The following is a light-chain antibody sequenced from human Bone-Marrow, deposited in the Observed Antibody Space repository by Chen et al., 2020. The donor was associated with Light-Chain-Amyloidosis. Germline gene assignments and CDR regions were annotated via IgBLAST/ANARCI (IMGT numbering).Light chain of an antibody. Sequence: EIVLTQSPGILSLSPGERATLSCRASQSGAGNYVAWYQQKPGQPPMLLIYGASNRTAGTPDRFSGSGSGADFTLTISRLDPEDFAVYYCQQYGSSLYTFGQGTRLEIK. V-gene: IGKV3-20*01. J-gene: IGKJ2*01. CDR2: GAS. CDR3: QQYGSSLYT. CDR1: QSGAGNY.